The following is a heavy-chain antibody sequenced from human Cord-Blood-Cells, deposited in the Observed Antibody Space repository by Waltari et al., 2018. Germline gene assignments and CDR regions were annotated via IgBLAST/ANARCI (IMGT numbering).Heavy chain of an antibody. D-gene: IGHD6-6*01. CDR1: GRSFSGYY. Sequence: QVQLQQLGAGLLKPSETLSLTCAVYGRSFSGYYWSWIRQPPGKGLEWIGEINHSGSTNYNPSLKSRVTISVDTSKNQFSLKLSSVTAADTAVYYCARLIRQLVDYWGQGTLVTVSS. CDR2: INHSGST. CDR3: ARLIRQLVDY. V-gene: IGHV4-34*01. J-gene: IGHJ4*02.